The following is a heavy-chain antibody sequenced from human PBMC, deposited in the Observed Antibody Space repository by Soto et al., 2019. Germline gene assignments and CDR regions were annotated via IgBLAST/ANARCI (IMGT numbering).Heavy chain of an antibody. D-gene: IGHD3-10*01. V-gene: IGHV4-39*01. CDR3: ARPEAKSSGVVGNWFDP. Sequence: SETLSLTCTVSGGSISSSSYYWGWIRQPPGKGLEWIGSIYYSGSTYYNPSLKSRVTISVDTSKNQFSLKLSSVTAADTAVYYCARPEAKSSGVVGNWFDPWGQGTLVTVSS. CDR1: GGSISSSSYY. J-gene: IGHJ5*02. CDR2: IYYSGST.